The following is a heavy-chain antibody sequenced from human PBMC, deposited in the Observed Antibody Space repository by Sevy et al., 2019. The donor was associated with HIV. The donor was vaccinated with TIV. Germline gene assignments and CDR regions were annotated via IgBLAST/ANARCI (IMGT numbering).Heavy chain of an antibody. V-gene: IGHV3-30-3*01. CDR1: GFTFSSYA. Sequence: PGGSLRLSCAASGFTFSSYAMHWVRQAPGKGLEWVAVISYDGSNKYYADSVKGRFTISRDNSKNTLYLQMNSLRAEDTAVYYCARDSGGSYSPLGYWGQGTLVTVSS. D-gene: IGHD1-26*01. CDR3: ARDSGGSYSPLGY. J-gene: IGHJ4*02. CDR2: ISYDGSNK.